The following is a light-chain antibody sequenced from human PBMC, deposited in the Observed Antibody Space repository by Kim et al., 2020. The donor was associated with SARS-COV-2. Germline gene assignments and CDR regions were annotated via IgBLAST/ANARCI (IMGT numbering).Light chain of an antibody. V-gene: IGKV3-11*01. Sequence: PGERATLSCRASQSVSSYLAWYQQKPGQAPRLLIYDASNRATGVPARFSGSGSGTDFTLTISSLEPEDFAVYYCQQRSNWPPLFTFGPGTKEDIK. CDR1: QSVSSY. CDR3: QQRSNWPPLFT. J-gene: IGKJ3*01. CDR2: DAS.